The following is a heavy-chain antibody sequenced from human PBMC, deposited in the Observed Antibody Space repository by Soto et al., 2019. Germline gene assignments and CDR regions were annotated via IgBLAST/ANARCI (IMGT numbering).Heavy chain of an antibody. CDR2: ISYDGSNK. J-gene: IGHJ6*02. CDR1: GFTFSSYG. V-gene: IGHV3-30*18. Sequence: GGSLRLSCAASGFTFSSYGMHWVRQAPGKGLEWVAVISYDGSNKYYADSVKGRFTISRDNSKNTLYLQMNSLRAEDTAVYYCAKDRRIAVAGTGWYYYYGMDVWGQGTTVTVSS. D-gene: IGHD6-19*01. CDR3: AKDRRIAVAGTGWYYYYGMDV.